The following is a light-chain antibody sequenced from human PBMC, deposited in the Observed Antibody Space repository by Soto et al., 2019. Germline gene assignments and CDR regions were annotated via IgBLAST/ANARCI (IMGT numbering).Light chain of an antibody. Sequence: IQMTQSPSTLSASVGDRVAITCRASQIITYRLAWYQQKPGRAPKLLIYDASTLEGGVPSRFSGSGSGTEFTLIIDNLQPGDFATYYCQQYYAYWSVGQGTKVDSK. V-gene: IGKV1-5*01. CDR2: DAS. CDR1: QIITYR. J-gene: IGKJ1*01. CDR3: QQYYAYWS.